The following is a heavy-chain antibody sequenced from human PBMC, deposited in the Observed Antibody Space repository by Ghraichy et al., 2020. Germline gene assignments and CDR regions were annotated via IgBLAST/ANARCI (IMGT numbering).Heavy chain of an antibody. V-gene: IGHV3-23*01. CDR3: ARFWGSGWYSCPDY. J-gene: IGHJ4*02. CDR2: ISGSGANT. CDR1: GFTFSNYV. D-gene: IGHD6-19*01. Sequence: GGSLRLSCAASGFTFSNYVMTWVRQAPGKGLEWVSVISGSGANTYYADSVKGRFTISRDNSKNTLYLQMNSLRAEDTAVYYCARFWGSGWYSCPDYWGQGTLVTASS.